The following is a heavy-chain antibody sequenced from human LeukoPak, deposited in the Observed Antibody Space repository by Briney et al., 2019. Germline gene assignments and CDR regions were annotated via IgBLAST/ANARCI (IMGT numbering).Heavy chain of an antibody. CDR3: AKDPEIYGDLRYFDY. Sequence: GGSLRLSCAASGFTFSSYAMSWVRQAPGKGLEWVSAISGSGGSTYYADSVKGRFTISRDNSKNTLYLQMNSLGAEDTAVYYCAKDPEIYGDLRYFDYWGQGTLVTVSS. D-gene: IGHD4-17*01. V-gene: IGHV3-23*01. J-gene: IGHJ4*02. CDR1: GFTFSSYA. CDR2: ISGSGGST.